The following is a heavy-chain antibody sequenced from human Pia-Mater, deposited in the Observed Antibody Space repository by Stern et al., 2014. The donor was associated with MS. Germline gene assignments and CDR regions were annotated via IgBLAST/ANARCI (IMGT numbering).Heavy chain of an antibody. CDR3: ARGAGWFDP. CDR2: IYYSGSI. J-gene: IGHJ5*02. V-gene: IGHV4-59*01. CDR1: GGSISSYY. Sequence: QLQLQESGPGLVKPSETLSLTCTVSGGSISSYYWSWIRQPPGKGLEWIGYIYYSGSINYNPSLKSRVTISVDTSKNQFSLKLSSVTAADTAVYYCARGAGWFDPWGQGTLVTVSS.